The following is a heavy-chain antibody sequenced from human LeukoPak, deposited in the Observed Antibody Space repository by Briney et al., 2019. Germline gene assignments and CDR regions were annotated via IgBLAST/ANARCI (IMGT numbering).Heavy chain of an antibody. CDR3: AKDGRYCTGGSCHWWDY. D-gene: IGHD2-15*01. J-gene: IGHJ4*02. CDR1: GFTFSSYA. V-gene: IGHV3-23*01. CDR2: ISGSGGST. Sequence: GGSLRLSCAASGFTFSSYAMSWVRQAPGKGLEWVSAISGSGGSTYYAHSVKGRFTISRENSKNTLYLQMNSLRAEDTAVYYCAKDGRYCTGGSCHWWDYWGQGTLVTVSS.